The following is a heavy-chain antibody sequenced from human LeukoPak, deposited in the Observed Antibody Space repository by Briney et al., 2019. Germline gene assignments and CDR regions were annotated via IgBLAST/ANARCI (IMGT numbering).Heavy chain of an antibody. J-gene: IGHJ4*02. CDR1: GFTFSSYE. Sequence: GGSLRLSCAASGFTFSSYEMNWVRHAPAKGLECGSYISSSCSTIYYADSVTGRFTISRDNAKHSLYLQMNSLRAEDTAVYYCARVGVYSSSWPVSDYWGQGTLVTVSS. D-gene: IGHD6-13*01. CDR2: ISSSCSTI. V-gene: IGHV3-48*03. CDR3: ARVGVYSSSWPVSDY.